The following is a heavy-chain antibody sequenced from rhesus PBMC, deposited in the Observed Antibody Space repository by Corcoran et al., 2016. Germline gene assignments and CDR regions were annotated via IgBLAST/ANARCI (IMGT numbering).Heavy chain of an antibody. Sequence: QVQLQESGPGVVKPSETLSLTCAVPGGSISDRYRWSWIRQPPGKGLEWIGYIYGSSTSTNYNPSLNSLGTISKDTSKNQFSWKLSSVTAADTAVYYCAREGGYSNYRYFEFWGQGALVTVSS. D-gene: IGHD4-23*01. V-gene: IGHV4S10*01. CDR2: IYGSSTST. CDR3: AREGGYSNYRYFEF. CDR1: GGSISDRYR. J-gene: IGHJ1*01.